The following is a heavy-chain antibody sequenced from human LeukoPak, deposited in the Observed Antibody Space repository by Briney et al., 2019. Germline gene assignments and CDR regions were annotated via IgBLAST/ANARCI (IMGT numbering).Heavy chain of an antibody. CDR1: GFTFSTYG. Sequence: GGSLRLSCAASGFTFSTYGMHWVRQAPGKGLEWVAFIRYDGRNKYYADSVKGRFTISRDNSKNTLCLQMNSLRAEDTAVYYCARGSFTPRRFDYWGQGTLVTVSS. D-gene: IGHD6-19*01. CDR2: IRYDGRNK. CDR3: ARGSFTPRRFDY. V-gene: IGHV3-30*02. J-gene: IGHJ4*02.